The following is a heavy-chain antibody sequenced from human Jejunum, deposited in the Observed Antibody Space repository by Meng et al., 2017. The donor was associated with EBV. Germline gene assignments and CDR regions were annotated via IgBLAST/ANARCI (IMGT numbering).Heavy chain of an antibody. J-gene: IGHJ4*02. CDR3: AKLLKY. V-gene: IGHV3-23*01. Sequence: EGKLLGSGGGLVQPGGSLRLSCAASGFTFSSYSMSWVRQAPGKGLEWVSTVSGSGGNTYYADSVKGRFTISRDISKNTLYLQMNSLTAEDTAIYYCAKLLKYWGQGTLVTVSS. CDR2: VSGSGGNT. CDR1: GFTFSSYS.